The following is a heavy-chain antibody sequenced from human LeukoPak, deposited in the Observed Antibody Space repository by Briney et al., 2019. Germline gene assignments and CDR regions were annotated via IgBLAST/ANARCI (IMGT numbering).Heavy chain of an antibody. Sequence: GGSLRLSCAASGFTFSDHYMSWIRQAPGKGLEWVSYISSSGSTIYYADSVKGRFTISRDNAKNSLYLQMNSLRAEDTAVYYCARSGPPYCSGGSCYEAPYYYYGMDVWGQGTTVTVSS. CDR1: GFTFSDHY. CDR3: ARSGPPYCSGGSCYEAPYYYYGMDV. J-gene: IGHJ6*02. V-gene: IGHV3-11*01. D-gene: IGHD2-15*01. CDR2: ISSSGSTI.